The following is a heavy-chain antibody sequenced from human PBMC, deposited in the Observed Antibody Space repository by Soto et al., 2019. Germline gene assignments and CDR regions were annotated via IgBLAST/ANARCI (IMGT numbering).Heavy chain of an antibody. CDR3: ARASPVICGGDPCYRLDSSFDS. J-gene: IGHJ5*01. CDR2: IIPLFGTP. D-gene: IGHD2-21*02. V-gene: IGHV1-69*01. Sequence: QVQLVQSGAEVGKPGSSLRVSCKSSGATFSTTGISWVRQAPGQGLEWMGGIIPLFGTPKYARKFQGRVSITADESTNTVYMELNRLRPDDAAVYYCARASPVICGGDPCYRLDSSFDSWGQGSLVIVSS. CDR1: GATFSTTG.